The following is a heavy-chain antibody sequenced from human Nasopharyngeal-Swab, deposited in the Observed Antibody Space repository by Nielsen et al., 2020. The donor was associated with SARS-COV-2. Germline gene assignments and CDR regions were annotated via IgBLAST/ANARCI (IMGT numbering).Heavy chain of an antibody. D-gene: IGHD2-2*01. J-gene: IGHJ6*03. CDR2: INHSGST. Sequence: SETLSLTCVVSGGSFTSSYWGWIRQPPGKGLEWIAEINHSGSTNYNPSLKSRVTISVDTSKNQFSLKLSSVTAADTAVYYRARGLSGVVPAPILGLGPYYSYYYMDVWGKGTTVTVSS. CDR3: ARGLSGVVPAPILGLGPYYSYYYMDV. V-gene: IGHV4-34*01. CDR1: GGSFTSSY.